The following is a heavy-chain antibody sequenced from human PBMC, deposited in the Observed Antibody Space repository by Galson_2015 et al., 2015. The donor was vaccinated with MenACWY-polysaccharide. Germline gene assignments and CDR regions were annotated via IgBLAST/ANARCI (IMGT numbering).Heavy chain of an antibody. CDR3: AKDRDSSGFYYGTLDY. Sequence: SLRLSCAASGFTFDDYAIHWVRQVPGKGLEWVSGINWNSGSIGYADSVKGRFTISRDNAKNSLYLQMNSLRAEGTALYYCAKDRDSSGFYYGTLDYWGQGTLVTVSS. CDR1: GFTFDDYA. CDR2: INWNSGSI. J-gene: IGHJ4*02. V-gene: IGHV3-9*01. D-gene: IGHD3-22*01.